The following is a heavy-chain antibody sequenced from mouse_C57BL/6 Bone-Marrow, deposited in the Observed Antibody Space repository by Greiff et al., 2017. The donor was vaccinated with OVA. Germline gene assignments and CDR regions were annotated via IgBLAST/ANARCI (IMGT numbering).Heavy chain of an antibody. D-gene: IGHD3-3*01. CDR2: IHPHSGST. J-gene: IGHJ3*01. Sequence: QVQLQQPGAELVKPGASVKLSCKASGYTFTSYWMHWVKQRPGQGLEWIGMIHPHSGSTNYNEKFKSKATLTVDKSSSTAYMQLSSLTSEDAAVYYCAKDEGTGFAYWGQGTLVTVSA. CDR3: AKDEGTGFAY. V-gene: IGHV1-64*01. CDR1: GYTFTSYW.